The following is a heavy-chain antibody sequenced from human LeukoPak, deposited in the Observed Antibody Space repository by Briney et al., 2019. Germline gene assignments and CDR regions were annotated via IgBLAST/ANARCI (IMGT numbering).Heavy chain of an antibody. D-gene: IGHD3-10*01. CDR2: IYPGDSDT. CDR3: ARQCCRGASPGFDP. CDR1: GSHFTDYW. J-gene: IGHJ5*02. V-gene: IGHV5-51*01. Sequence: GGSLQISWKGSGSHFTDYWIAWVRQMPGKGLEGMGSIYPGDSDTRYSPSFQGQVTFSADKSISTAYLQWSSLRASDTAIYYCARQCCRGASPGFDPWGQGTLVTVSS.